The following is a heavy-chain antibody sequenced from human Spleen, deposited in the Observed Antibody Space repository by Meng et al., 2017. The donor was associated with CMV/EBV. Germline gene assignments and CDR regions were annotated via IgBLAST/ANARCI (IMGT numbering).Heavy chain of an antibody. CDR2: ISSSSSYI. V-gene: IGHV3-21*01. CDR1: FTFSSYS. CDR3: ARGPARTGRRNPNWFDP. Sequence: FTFSSYSMNWVRQAPGKGLEWVSSISSSSSYIYYADSVKGRFTISRDNAKNSLYLQMNSLRAEDTAVYYCARGPARTGRRNPNWFDPWGQGTLVTVSS. D-gene: IGHD3/OR15-3a*01. J-gene: IGHJ5*02.